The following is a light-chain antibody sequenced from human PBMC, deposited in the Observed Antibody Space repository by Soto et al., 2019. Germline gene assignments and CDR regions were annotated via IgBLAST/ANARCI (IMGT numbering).Light chain of an antibody. V-gene: IGKV1-39*01. CDR2: GAL. CDR1: QFIVKY. CDR3: QQTYTAVS. J-gene: IGKJ3*01. Sequence: DIQMTQSPSSLSASVGDRVTITCRAGQFIVKYLNWYQQKPGKAPKLLIFGALNLEDGVPSRFSGSGSGTEFNLTISGLLPDDFATYICQQTYTAVSFGPGTTVEI.